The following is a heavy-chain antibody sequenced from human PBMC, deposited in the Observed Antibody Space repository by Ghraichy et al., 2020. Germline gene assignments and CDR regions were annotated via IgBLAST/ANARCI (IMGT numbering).Heavy chain of an antibody. Sequence: GGSLRLSCAASGFTVSSNYMSWVRQAPGKGLEWVSLIYSGGTTYYADSVKGRFTISRDNSENTLYLQMNSLRAEDTAVYYCAGGGWLQFGAYWGQGTLVTVSS. V-gene: IGHV3-53*01. CDR1: GFTVSSNY. CDR3: AGGGWLQFGAY. CDR2: IYSGGTT. D-gene: IGHD5-24*01. J-gene: IGHJ4*02.